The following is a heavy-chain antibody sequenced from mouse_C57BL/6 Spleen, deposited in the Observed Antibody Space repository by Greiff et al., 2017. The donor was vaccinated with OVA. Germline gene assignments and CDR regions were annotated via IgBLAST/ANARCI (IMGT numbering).Heavy chain of an antibody. Sequence: VQLQQPGAELVKPGASVKMSCKASGYTFTSYWITWVKQRPGQGLEWIGDIYPGSGSTNYNEKFKSKATLTVDTSSSTAYMQLSSLTSEDSAVYYCARSYYGSSSFAYWGQGTLVTVSA. CDR3: ARSYYGSSSFAY. D-gene: IGHD1-1*01. CDR2: IYPGSGST. J-gene: IGHJ3*01. V-gene: IGHV1-55*01. CDR1: GYTFTSYW.